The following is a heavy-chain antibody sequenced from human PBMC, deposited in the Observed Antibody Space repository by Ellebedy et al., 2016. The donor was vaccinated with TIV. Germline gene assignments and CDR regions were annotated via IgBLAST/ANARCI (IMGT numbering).Heavy chain of an antibody. J-gene: IGHJ6*02. D-gene: IGHD3-3*01. V-gene: IGHV4-59*08. CDR2: IYYSGST. Sequence: SETLSLTCTVSGGSISSYYWSWIRQPPGKGLEWIGYIYYSGSTNYNPSLKSRVTISVDTSKNQFSLKLSSVTAADTAVYYCARHVNAKGSYDFWSGPYYYNGMDVWGQGTTVTVSS. CDR1: GGSISSYY. CDR3: ARHVNAKGSYDFWSGPYYYNGMDV.